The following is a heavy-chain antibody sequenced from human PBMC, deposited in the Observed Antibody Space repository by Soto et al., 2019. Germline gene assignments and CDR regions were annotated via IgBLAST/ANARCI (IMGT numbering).Heavy chain of an antibody. CDR1: GGSISSSSYY. CDR2: IYYSGST. V-gene: IGHV4-39*01. Sequence: QLQLQESGPGLVKPSETLSLTCTVSGGSISSSSYYWGWIRQPPGKGLEWIGSIYYSGSTYYNPSLKSRVTISVDTSKNQFSLKLSSVTAADTAVYYCARHNLWFVKTFDYWGQGTLVTVSS. CDR3: ARHNLWFVKTFDY. J-gene: IGHJ4*02. D-gene: IGHD3-10*01.